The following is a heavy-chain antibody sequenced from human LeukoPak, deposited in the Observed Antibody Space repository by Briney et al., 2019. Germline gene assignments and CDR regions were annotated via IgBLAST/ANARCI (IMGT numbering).Heavy chain of an antibody. J-gene: IGHJ4*02. CDR3: AKDYGDYEMDY. Sequence: GGSLRLSCAASGFTFSSYGMHWVRQAPGKGLEWVAVISYDGNNKYYVDSVKGRFTISRDNSKDTLYLQMNSLRTEDTAVYYCAKDYGDYEMDYWGQGTLVTVSS. CDR2: ISYDGNNK. D-gene: IGHD4-17*01. CDR1: GFTFSSYG. V-gene: IGHV3-30*18.